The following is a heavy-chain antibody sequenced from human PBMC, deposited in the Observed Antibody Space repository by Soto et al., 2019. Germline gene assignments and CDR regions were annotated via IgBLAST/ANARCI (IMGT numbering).Heavy chain of an antibody. CDR3: AKDNKGVSYYYYYMDV. Sequence: PGGSLRLSCAASGFTFDDYAMHWVRQAPGKGLEWVSGISWNSGSIGYADSVEGRFTISRDNAKNSLYLQMNSLRAEDTALYYCAKDNKGVSYYYYYMDVWGKGTTVTVSS. CDR1: GFTFDDYA. J-gene: IGHJ6*03. V-gene: IGHV3-9*01. CDR2: ISWNSGSI. D-gene: IGHD3-16*01.